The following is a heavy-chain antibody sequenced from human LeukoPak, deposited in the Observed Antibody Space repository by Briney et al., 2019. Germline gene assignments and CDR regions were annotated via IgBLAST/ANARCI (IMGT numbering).Heavy chain of an antibody. D-gene: IGHD5-18*01. CDR2: IYYGGST. CDR1: GGSISSYY. V-gene: IGHV4-59*01. J-gene: IGHJ4*02. Sequence: SETLSLTCTVSGGSISSYYWSWIRQPPGKGLEWIGYIYYGGSTNYNPSLKSRVTISVDTSKNQFSLKLSSVTAADTAVYYCASTDTAMELGYWGQGTLVTVSS. CDR3: ASTDTAMELGY.